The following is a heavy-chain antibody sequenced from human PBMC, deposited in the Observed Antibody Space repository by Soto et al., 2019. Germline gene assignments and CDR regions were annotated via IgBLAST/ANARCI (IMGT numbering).Heavy chain of an antibody. CDR3: ASLQGPEDYYGMDV. CDR2: IYYSGST. CDR1: GGSISSSSYY. D-gene: IGHD2-15*01. Sequence: QLQLQESGPGLVKPSETLSLTCTVSGGSISSSSYYWGWIRQPPGKGLEWIGSIYYSGSTYYNPSLKSRVPISVDTSKNQFPLKLSSVTAADTAVYYCASLQGPEDYYGMDVWGQGTTVTVSS. J-gene: IGHJ6*02. V-gene: IGHV4-39*01.